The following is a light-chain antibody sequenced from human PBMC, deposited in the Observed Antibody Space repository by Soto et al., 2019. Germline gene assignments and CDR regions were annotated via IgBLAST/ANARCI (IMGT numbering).Light chain of an antibody. CDR3: QQHYDSWT. J-gene: IGKJ1*01. CDR1: QSVLSSSNSKNY. CDR2: WAS. Sequence: DMVITQSPDSLAVSLGERATINCKSSQSVLSSSNSKNYLVWYQQKPGQPPKLLISWASTRESGVPDRFSGSGAGTDFTLTISRLQAEDVAVYYCQQHYDSWTFGQGTKVEIK. V-gene: IGKV4-1*01.